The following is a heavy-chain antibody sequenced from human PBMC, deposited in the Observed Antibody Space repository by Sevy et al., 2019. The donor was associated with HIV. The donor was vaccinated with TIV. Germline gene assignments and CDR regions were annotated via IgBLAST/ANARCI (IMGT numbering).Heavy chain of an antibody. CDR3: VRGPSYGYVSYGFDV. D-gene: IGHD3-16*01. CDR2: IYRTGNT. V-gene: IGHV4-30-2*01. CDR1: GGSISTGGFS. J-gene: IGHJ3*01. Sequence: SETLSLTCAVSGGSISTGGFSWNWIRQPPGKGLEWIGHIYRTGNTYYNPSLGNRVSISVDRSKNQFSLKLSSVTAADTAVYYCVRGPSYGYVSYGFDVWGQGTMVTVSS.